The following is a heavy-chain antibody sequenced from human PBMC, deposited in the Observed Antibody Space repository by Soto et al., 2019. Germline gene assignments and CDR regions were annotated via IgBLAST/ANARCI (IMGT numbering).Heavy chain of an antibody. Sequence: EVQLVESGGDLVQPGGSLRLSCAASGFTFSSYSMNWVRQAPGKGLEWVSYVSSTSSAIYNADSVEGRFTISRDNAKKSLYLQMNSLRDEETAIYYCARDWGANYYEIDYWGRGTLVTVSS. J-gene: IGHJ4*02. CDR1: GFTFSSYS. V-gene: IGHV3-48*02. CDR3: ARDWGANYYEIDY. D-gene: IGHD1-26*01. CDR2: VSSTSSAI.